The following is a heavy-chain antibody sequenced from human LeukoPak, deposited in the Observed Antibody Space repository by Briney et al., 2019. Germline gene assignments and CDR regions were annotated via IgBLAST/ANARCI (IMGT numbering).Heavy chain of an antibody. CDR3: ARDHEYSSGWYWYFDY. D-gene: IGHD6-19*01. Sequence: ASVKVSCKASGYTFTNFGISWVRQAPGQGLEWMGWINPNSGGTNYAQKFQGRVTMTRDTSISTAYMELSRLRSDDTAVYYCARDHEYSSGWYWYFDYWGQGTLATDSS. CDR1: GYTFTNFG. V-gene: IGHV1-2*02. J-gene: IGHJ4*02. CDR2: INPNSGGT.